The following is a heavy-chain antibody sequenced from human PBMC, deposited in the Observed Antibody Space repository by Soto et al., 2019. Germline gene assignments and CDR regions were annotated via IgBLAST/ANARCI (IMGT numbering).Heavy chain of an antibody. J-gene: IGHJ4*02. CDR2: IDYSGST. V-gene: IGHV4-39*01. CDR1: GGSISSSSYY. Sequence: QLQLQESGPGLVKPSETLSLTCTVSGGSISSSSYYWGWIRQPPGKGLEWIGSIDYSGSTYYNPSLKSRVTISVDTSKNQFSLKLSSVTAADTAVYYCARRRPSPYYFDYWGQGTLVTVSS. CDR3: ARRRPSPYYFDY.